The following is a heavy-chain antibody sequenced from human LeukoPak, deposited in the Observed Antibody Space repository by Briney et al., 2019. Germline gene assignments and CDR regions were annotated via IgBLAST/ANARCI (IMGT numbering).Heavy chain of an antibody. CDR2: VIPTLGIA. CDR1: GGTFSNDA. CDR3: ARDLVCTVNCKDS. J-gene: IGHJ5*01. Sequence: SVKVSCKASGGTFSNDAISWVRQAPGQGLEWMGRVIPTLGIALYAQRFKGRVTITADKSTSTAYMELSSLTFEDTAVCFCARDLVCTVNCKDSWGQGTLVTVSS. D-gene: IGHD3/OR15-3a*01. V-gene: IGHV1-69*04.